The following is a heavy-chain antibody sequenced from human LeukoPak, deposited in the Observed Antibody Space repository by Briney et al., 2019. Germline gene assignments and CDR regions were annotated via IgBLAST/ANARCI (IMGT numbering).Heavy chain of an antibody. CDR2: ISAYNGNT. V-gene: IGHV1-18*01. J-gene: IGHJ4*02. CDR3: ARADFDF. CDR1: GYTFTSHG. Sequence: ASVKVSCKASGYTFTSHGISWVRQAPGQGLEWMGWISAYNGNTNYAQKPQGRVTMTTDTSTSTAYMELKSLSSEDTAVYFCARADFDFWGQGTLVTVSS.